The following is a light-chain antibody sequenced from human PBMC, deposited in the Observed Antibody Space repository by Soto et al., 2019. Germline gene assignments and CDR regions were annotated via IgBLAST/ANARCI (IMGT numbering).Light chain of an antibody. CDR3: QQYHTLVS. V-gene: IGKV1-33*01. Sequence: DIQMTQSPSSLSASVGDRVTITCQASRDIRKYLNWYQQKPGKAPKLLIYDASNLETGVTSRFSGSGSRTDFTVTISSLQAEDIATYYCQQYHTLVSFGGGTKVEIK. CDR1: RDIRKY. J-gene: IGKJ4*01. CDR2: DAS.